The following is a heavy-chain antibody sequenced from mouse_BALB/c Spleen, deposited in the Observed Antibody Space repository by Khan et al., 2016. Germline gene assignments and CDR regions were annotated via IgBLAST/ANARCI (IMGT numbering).Heavy chain of an antibody. V-gene: IGHV1S81*02. CDR3: ARSLADYDADY. D-gene: IGHD2-4*01. CDR1: GYTFTSYW. CDR2: INPSNGRT. Sequence: QVQLQQSGAELVKPGASVKLSCKASGYTFTSYWMHWVKQRPGQGLEWIGEINPSNGRTNYNEKFKSKATLTVDKSSSTAYMQLSSLTSEDSAVYDCARSLADYDADYWGQGTTRTVTS. J-gene: IGHJ2*01.